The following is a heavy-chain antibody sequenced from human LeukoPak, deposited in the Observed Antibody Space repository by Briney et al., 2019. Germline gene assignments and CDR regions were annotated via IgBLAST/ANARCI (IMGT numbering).Heavy chain of an antibody. CDR3: ARSDCTNGVCYTGGYGY. V-gene: IGHV4-59*01. CDR1: GGSISSYY. CDR2: IYYSGST. D-gene: IGHD2-8*01. J-gene: IGHJ4*02. Sequence: SETLSLTCTVSGGSISSYYWSWIRQPPGKGLEWIGYIYYSGSTNYNPSLKSRVTISVDTSKNQFSLKLSSVTAADTAVYYCARSDCTNGVCYTGGYGYWGQGTLVTVSS.